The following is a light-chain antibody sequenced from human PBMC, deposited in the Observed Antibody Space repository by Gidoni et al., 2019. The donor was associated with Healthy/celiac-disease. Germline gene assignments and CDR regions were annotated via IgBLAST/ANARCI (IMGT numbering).Light chain of an antibody. CDR2: DAS. Sequence: DSQMTQSPSTLSASVGDRVTITCRASQSISSWFAWYQQKPGKAPKLLIYDASSLASGVPSRFSGSGSGTEFTLTISSLQPDDFATYYCQQYNSYRTFGQGTKVEIK. V-gene: IGKV1-5*01. J-gene: IGKJ1*01. CDR1: QSISSW. CDR3: QQYNSYRT.